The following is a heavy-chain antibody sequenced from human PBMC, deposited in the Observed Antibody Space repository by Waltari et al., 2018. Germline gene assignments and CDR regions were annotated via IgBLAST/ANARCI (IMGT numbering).Heavy chain of an antibody. V-gene: IGHV7-4-1*02. CDR2: INTNTGNP. Sequence: QVQLVQSGSELKKPGASVKVSCKASGYTFTSYAMNWVRQAPGQGLEWMGWINTNTGNPTYAQGSTGRFVFSLDTSVSTAYLQISSLKAEDTAVYYCASPSLLLWFREPPYYYGMDVWGQGTTVTVSS. CDR3: ASPSLLLWFREPPYYYGMDV. CDR1: GYTFTSYA. J-gene: IGHJ6*02. D-gene: IGHD3-10*01.